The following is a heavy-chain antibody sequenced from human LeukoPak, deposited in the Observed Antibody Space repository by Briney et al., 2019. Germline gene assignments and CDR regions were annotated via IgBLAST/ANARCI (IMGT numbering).Heavy chain of an antibody. CDR3: AKDKYTMVRGDAIQPLDY. CDR2: ISGSGGST. CDR1: GFTFSSHA. Sequence: GGSLRLSCAASGFTFSSHAMSWVRQAPGKGLEWVSAISGSGGSTYYADSVKGRFTISRDNSKTTLYLQMNSLRAEDTAVYYCAKDKYTMVRGDAIQPLDYWGQGTLVTVSS. D-gene: IGHD3-10*01. V-gene: IGHV3-23*01. J-gene: IGHJ4*02.